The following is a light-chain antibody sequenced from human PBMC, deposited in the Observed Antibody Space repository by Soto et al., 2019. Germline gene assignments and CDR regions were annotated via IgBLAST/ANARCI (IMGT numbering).Light chain of an antibody. Sequence: DIPMTQSPSSLSASVGDRVTITCQASQDISNYLNWYQQKPGKAPKLLIYDASNLETGVPSRFSGSGSGTDFTFTISSLQPEDIATYYCQQYDNPPFPFGPGTKVDIK. CDR3: QQYDNPPFP. V-gene: IGKV1-33*01. CDR1: QDISNY. J-gene: IGKJ3*01. CDR2: DAS.